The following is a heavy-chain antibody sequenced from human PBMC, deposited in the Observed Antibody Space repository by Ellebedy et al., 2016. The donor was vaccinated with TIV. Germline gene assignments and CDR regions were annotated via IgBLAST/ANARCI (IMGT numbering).Heavy chain of an antibody. Sequence: MPSETLSLTCAVSGGSISNSNWWSWLRQPPGEGLELIGEIYHTGSTSYNPSINSRVTISIDKSKNQFSLKLSSVTAADTAIYYCTKNGDWCLDYWGQGILVSVSS. CDR2: IYHTGST. CDR1: GGSISNSNW. CDR3: TKNGDWCLDY. D-gene: IGHD2-21*01. J-gene: IGHJ4*02. V-gene: IGHV4-4*02.